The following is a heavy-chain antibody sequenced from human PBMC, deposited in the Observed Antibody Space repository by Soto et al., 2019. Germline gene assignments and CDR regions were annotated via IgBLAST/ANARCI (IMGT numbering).Heavy chain of an antibody. CDR3: AREGIAAPAGWFDP. Sequence: SETLSLTCTVSGGSTSRGGYYWSWILQHPGKGLEWIGYIYYSGSTYYNPSLKSRVTISVDTSKNQFSLKLSSVTAADTAVYYCAREGIAAPAGWFDPWGQGTLVTVSS. CDR2: IYYSGST. CDR1: GGSTSRGGYY. D-gene: IGHD6-6*01. V-gene: IGHV4-31*03. J-gene: IGHJ5*02.